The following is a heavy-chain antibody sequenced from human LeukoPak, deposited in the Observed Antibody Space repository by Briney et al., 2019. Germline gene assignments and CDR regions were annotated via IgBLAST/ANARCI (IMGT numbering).Heavy chain of an antibody. CDR1: GFTFSSYS. CDR2: ISSSSSYI. Sequence: PGGSLRLSCAASGFTFSSYSMNWVRQAPGKGLEWVSSISSSSSYIYYADSVKGRFTISRDNAKNSLYLQMNSLRAEDTAVCYCARFHYYGSGSYTDYFDYWGQGTLVTVSS. J-gene: IGHJ4*02. V-gene: IGHV3-21*01. D-gene: IGHD3-10*01. CDR3: ARFHYYGSGSYTDYFDY.